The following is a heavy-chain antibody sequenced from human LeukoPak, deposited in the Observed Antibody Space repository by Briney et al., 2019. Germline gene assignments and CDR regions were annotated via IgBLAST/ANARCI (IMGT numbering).Heavy chain of an antibody. CDR2: IDWDDDK. D-gene: IGHD2-2*01. Sequence: SGPALVKPTQTLTLTCTFSGFSLSTSGMRVSWIRQPPGKALEWLARIDWDDDKFYSTSLKTRLTISKDTSKNQVVLTMTNMDPVDTATYYCARSLGYCSSTSCSQDAFDIWAKGQWSPSLQ. V-gene: IGHV2-70*04. J-gene: IGHJ3*02. CDR1: GFSLSTSGMR. CDR3: ARSLGYCSSTSCSQDAFDI.